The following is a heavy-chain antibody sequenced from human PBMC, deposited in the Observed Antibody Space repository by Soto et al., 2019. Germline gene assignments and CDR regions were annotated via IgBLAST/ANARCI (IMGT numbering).Heavy chain of an antibody. V-gene: IGHV5-51*01. CDR3: ARHEQFYYTYYGMDV. J-gene: IGHJ6*02. Sequence: PWESLKISCNASVFSFTTYWIAWVRPMPGKGLEWVGIINPGDFDFDTRYSPSFQGQVTISADRSTSTAYLQWSSLKASDTAMYYCARHEQFYYTYYGMDVWGQGTTVTVSS. CDR2: INPGDFDFDT. CDR1: VFSFTTYW.